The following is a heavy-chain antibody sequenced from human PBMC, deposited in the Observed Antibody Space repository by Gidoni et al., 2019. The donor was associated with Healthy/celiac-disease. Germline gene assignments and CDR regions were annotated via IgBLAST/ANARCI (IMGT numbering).Heavy chain of an antibody. CDR1: GFTFSSYA. V-gene: IGHV3-23*01. CDR3: AKDQIKYYGSSGYYYPFDY. D-gene: IGHD3-22*01. Sequence: EVQLLESGGGLVQPGSSLRLSCAASGFTFSSYAMSWVRQDPGKGLEWVSAISGSGGITYYADSVKGRFTISRDNSKNTLYLQMNSLRAEDTAVYYCAKDQIKYYGSSGYYYPFDYWGQGTLVTVSS. CDR2: ISGSGGIT. J-gene: IGHJ4*02.